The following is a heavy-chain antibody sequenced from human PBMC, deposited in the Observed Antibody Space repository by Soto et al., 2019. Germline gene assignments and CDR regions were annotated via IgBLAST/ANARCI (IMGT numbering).Heavy chain of an antibody. Sequence: EVQLVESGGVVVQPGGSLRLSCAASGFTFDDYTMHWVRQAPGKGLEWVSLISWDGGSTYYADSVKGRFTISRDNSKNSLYLQINSLITEDTAVYYCAKYLGAAAGIQHWGQGPLGTVSS. CDR3: AKYLGAAAGIQH. CDR2: ISWDGGST. D-gene: IGHD6-13*01. CDR1: GFTFDDYT. J-gene: IGHJ1*01. V-gene: IGHV3-43*01.